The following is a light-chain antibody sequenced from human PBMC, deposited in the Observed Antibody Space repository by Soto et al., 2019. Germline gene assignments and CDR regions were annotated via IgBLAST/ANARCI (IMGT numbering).Light chain of an antibody. CDR1: QIISNS. Sequence: DILLTHSPSSPSASGGDTVTITCRASQIISNSLNWYQQRPGRAPKLLIYDASTLQSGVPSRFSGSGSGTAFTLPISNLQQEDFATYYCQHFYPTPPVTFGHGTRLEIK. J-gene: IGKJ5*01. CDR3: QHFYPTPPVT. CDR2: DAS. V-gene: IGKV1-39*01.